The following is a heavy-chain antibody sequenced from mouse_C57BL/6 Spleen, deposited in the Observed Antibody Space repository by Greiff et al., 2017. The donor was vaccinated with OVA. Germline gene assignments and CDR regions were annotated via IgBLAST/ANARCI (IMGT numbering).Heavy chain of an antibody. CDR1: GYTFTSYW. D-gene: IGHD1-1*01. CDR3: AREDYYGSRWFAY. V-gene: IGHV1-50*01. J-gene: IGHJ3*01. Sequence: QVQLQQPGAELVKPGASVKLSCKASGYTFTSYWMQWVKQRPGPGLEWIGEIDPSDSYTNYNQKFKGKATLTVDTSSSTAYMQLSSLTSEDSAVYYCAREDYYGSRWFAYWGQGTLVTVSA. CDR2: IDPSDSYT.